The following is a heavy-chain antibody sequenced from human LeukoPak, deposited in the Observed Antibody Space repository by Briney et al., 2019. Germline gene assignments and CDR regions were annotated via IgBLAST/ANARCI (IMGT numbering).Heavy chain of an antibody. Sequence: GSLRVSCEASGYTFTGYSMHWVRQAPGQGLEWVGCINPNSGATNYAQKFPGRVTITADESTSTDYMELSSLRSEDTAVYYCARDRDDYGDYWGKGTLVTVSS. CDR1: GYTFTGYS. CDR2: INPNSGAT. CDR3: ARDRDDYGDY. V-gene: IGHV1-2*02. J-gene: IGHJ4*02.